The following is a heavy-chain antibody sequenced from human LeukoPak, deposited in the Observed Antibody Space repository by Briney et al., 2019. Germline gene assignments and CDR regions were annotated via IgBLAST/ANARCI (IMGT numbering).Heavy chain of an antibody. J-gene: IGHJ5*02. CDR1: GYSFTDYY. CDR2: INPNSGGT. D-gene: IGHD2-21*01. CDR3: ARADRLHGGPYLIGP. V-gene: IGHV1-2*02. Sequence: ASVKVSCKASGYSFTDYYMHWVRQAPGQGLEWMGWINPNSGGTNSAQKFQGRVTMTRDMSITTVYMEVSWLTSDDTAIYYCARADRLHGGPYLIGPWGQGTLVTVSS.